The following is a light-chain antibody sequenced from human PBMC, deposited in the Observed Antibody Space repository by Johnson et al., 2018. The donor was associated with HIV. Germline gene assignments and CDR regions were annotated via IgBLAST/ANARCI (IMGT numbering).Light chain of an antibody. J-gene: IGLJ1*01. Sequence: QSVLTQPPSVSAAPGQKVTISCSGSSSNIGNNYVSWYQQLPGTAPKLLIYENNKRPSGIPDRFSGSKSGTSATLGITGLQTWDEADYYCGTWDSSLSVLYVFGTGTKVTVL. V-gene: IGLV1-51*02. CDR2: ENN. CDR3: GTWDSSLSVLYV. CDR1: SSNIGNNY.